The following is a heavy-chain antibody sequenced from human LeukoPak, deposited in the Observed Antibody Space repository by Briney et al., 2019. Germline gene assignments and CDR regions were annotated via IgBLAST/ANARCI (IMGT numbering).Heavy chain of an antibody. D-gene: IGHD3-3*01. CDR2: ISSSSSYI. V-gene: IGHV3-21*01. Sequence: GGSLRLSCAASGFTFSSYSMNWVRQAPGKGLEWVSSISSSSSYIYYADSVKGRFTISSDNAKNSLYLQMNSLRAEDTAVYYCARVGLEWLLTPSQYYFDYWGQGTLVTVSP. J-gene: IGHJ4*02. CDR1: GFTFSSYS. CDR3: ARVGLEWLLTPSQYYFDY.